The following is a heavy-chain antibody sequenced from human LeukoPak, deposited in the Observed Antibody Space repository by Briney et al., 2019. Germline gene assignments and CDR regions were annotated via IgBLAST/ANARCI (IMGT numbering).Heavy chain of an antibody. CDR1: GFTFSTYA. CDR3: ASDYGGNSDDAFDV. V-gene: IGHV3-53*01. CDR2: IYSGGST. D-gene: IGHD4-23*01. J-gene: IGHJ3*01. Sequence: GGSLSLSCAASGFTFSTYAMRWVRHAPGEGLEWVSIIYSGGSTSHADSVKGRFTISRDNSKNTLYLQMNSLRADDTAVYYCASDYGGNSDDAFDVWGQGTMVTVSS.